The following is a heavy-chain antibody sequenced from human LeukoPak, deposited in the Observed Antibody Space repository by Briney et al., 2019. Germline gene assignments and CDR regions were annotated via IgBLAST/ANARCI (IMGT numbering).Heavy chain of an antibody. V-gene: IGHV4-34*01. CDR1: GGSFSGYY. CDR2: INHSGST. Sequence: SETLSLTCAVYGGSFSGYYWSWIRQPPGKGLEWIGEINHSGSTNYNPSLKSRVTISVDTSKNQFSLKLSSVTAADTAVYYCARVWDGDYLTPPYGMDVWGQGTTVTVSS. J-gene: IGHJ6*02. D-gene: IGHD4-17*01. CDR3: ARVWDGDYLTPPYGMDV.